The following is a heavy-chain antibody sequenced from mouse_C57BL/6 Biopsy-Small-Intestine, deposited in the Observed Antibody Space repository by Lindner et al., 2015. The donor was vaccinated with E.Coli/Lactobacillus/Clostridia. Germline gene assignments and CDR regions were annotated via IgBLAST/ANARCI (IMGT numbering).Heavy chain of an antibody. J-gene: IGHJ4*01. V-gene: IGHV5-17*01. Sequence: VQLQDRGGGLVKPGGSLKLSCAASGFTFSDYGMHWVRQAPEKGLEWVAYISSGSSTIYYADTVKGRFTISRDNAKNTLFLQMTSLRSEDTAMYYCARWLLLYYAMDYWGQGTSVTVSS. CDR3: ARWLLLYYAMDY. D-gene: IGHD2-3*01. CDR2: ISSGSSTI. CDR1: GFTFSDYG.